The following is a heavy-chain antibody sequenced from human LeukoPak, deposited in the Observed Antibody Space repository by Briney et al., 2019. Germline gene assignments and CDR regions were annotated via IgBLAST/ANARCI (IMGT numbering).Heavy chain of an antibody. CDR3: ATVAVIRVLTYYDY. V-gene: IGHV4-59*01. D-gene: IGHD6-19*01. J-gene: IGHJ4*02. Sequence: SETLSLTCTVSVGSISSYYWRSIRQPPGQGLEWIAYIFYSGSTDYNPSLESRVTISVDTSKNQFSLKLRSVTAADTAVYYCATVAVIRVLTYYDYWGQGTLVTVSS. CDR1: VGSISSYY. CDR2: IFYSGST.